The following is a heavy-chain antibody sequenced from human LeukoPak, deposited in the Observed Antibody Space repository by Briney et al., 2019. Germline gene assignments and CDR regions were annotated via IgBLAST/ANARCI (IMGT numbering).Heavy chain of an antibody. Sequence: PSETLSLTCAVYGGSFSGYYWSWIRQPPGKGLEWIGEINHSGSTNYNPSLKSRVTISVDTSKNQFSLKLSSVTAADTAVYYCARLSRSGSYYGKYYFDYWGQGTLVTVSS. J-gene: IGHJ4*02. D-gene: IGHD1-26*01. CDR3: ARLSRSGSYYGKYYFDY. V-gene: IGHV4-34*01. CDR1: GGSFSGYY. CDR2: INHSGST.